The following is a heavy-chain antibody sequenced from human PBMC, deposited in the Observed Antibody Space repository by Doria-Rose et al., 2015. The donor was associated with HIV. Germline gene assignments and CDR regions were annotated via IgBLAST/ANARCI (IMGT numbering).Heavy chain of an antibody. CDR2: INQDGSEE. D-gene: IGHD3-10*02. J-gene: IGHJ5*02. CDR3: ARDWPVDMFRRFDP. V-gene: IGHV3-7*01. CDR1: GFTFSRYW. Sequence: VQLVESGGGLVQPGGSLRLSCAASGFTFSRYWMTWVRQAPGKGLEWVANINQDGSEEYYVDSVKGRFTISRDNTKNSLYLQMNTLRAEDTAIYYCARDWPVDMFRRFDPWGQGTLVTVSS.